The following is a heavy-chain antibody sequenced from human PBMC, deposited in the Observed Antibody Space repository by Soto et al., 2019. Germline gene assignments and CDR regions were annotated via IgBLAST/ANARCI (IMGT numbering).Heavy chain of an antibody. Sequence: QLQLQESGPGLVKPSXTXXXTCTVSGGSISXXXXXXXXXXXXPGKGLEWIGSIYYSGSTYYNPSLTSRVTISVDTSKNQFSLKLSSVTAADTAVYYCASEQHYYGSGSPRFDYWGQGTLVTVSS. CDR3: ASEQHYYGSGSPRFDY. CDR2: IYYSGST. J-gene: IGHJ4*02. V-gene: IGHV4-39*01. CDR1: GGSISXXXXX. D-gene: IGHD3-10*01.